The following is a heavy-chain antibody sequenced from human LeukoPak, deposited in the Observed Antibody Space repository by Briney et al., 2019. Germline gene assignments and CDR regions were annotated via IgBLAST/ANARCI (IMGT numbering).Heavy chain of an antibody. V-gene: IGHV1-2*06. CDR2: INPNSGGT. CDR1: GYTFTGYY. CDR3: ARGVNVLLWFGELYYFDY. J-gene: IGHJ4*02. Sequence: GASVKVSCKASGYTFTGYYMHWVRQAPRQGLEWMGRINPNSGGTNYAQKFQGRVTMTRDTSISTAYMELSRLRSDDTAVYYCARGVNVLLWFGELYYFDYWGQGTLVTVSS. D-gene: IGHD3-10*01.